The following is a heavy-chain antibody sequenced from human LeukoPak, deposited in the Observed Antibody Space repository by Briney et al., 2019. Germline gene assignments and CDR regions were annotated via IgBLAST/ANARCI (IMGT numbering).Heavy chain of an antibody. CDR2: INQDGSEK. J-gene: IGHJ4*02. D-gene: IGHD1-14*01. CDR1: GFIFTSNW. Sequence: PGGSLRLSCAASGFIFTSNWMSWVRQAPGKGLEWVAHINQDGSEKYYVDSVKGRFTISRDNAKNSLYLQMNSMRAEDTAVYYCARDSYRALDYWGQGTLVTVSS. V-gene: IGHV3-7*01. CDR3: ARDSYRALDY.